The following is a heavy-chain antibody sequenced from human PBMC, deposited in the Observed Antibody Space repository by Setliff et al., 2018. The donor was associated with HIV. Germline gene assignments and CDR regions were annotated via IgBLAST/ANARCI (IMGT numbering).Heavy chain of an antibody. V-gene: IGHV1-18*01. CDR3: ARGGLTGSYPGGFDY. D-gene: IGHD1-26*01. CDR1: GYSFTSYG. Sequence: GASVKVSCKASGYSFTSYGISWVRQAPGQGLEWMGWISAYNGNTNYAQKLQGRVTMTTDTSTSTAYMELRSLRSDDTAVYYCARGGLTGSYPGGFDYWGQGSLVTVSS. CDR2: ISAYNGNT. J-gene: IGHJ4*02.